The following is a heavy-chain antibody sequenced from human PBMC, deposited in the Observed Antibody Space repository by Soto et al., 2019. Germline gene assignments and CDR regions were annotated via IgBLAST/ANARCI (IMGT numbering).Heavy chain of an antibody. D-gene: IGHD3-22*01. CDR3: ASGVSYYDSSGYST. CDR2: ISSSRSTI. J-gene: IGHJ3*01. CDR1: GFTFSSYS. Sequence: GGSLRLSCAASGFTFSSYSMNWVRQAPGKGLEWVSYISSSRSTIYYADSVKGRFTTSRDNAKNSLYLQMNSLRDEDTAVYYCASGVSYYDSSGYSTWGHGTMVTVSS. V-gene: IGHV3-48*02.